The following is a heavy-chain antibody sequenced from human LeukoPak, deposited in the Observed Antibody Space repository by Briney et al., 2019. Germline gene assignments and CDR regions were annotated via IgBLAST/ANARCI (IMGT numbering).Heavy chain of an antibody. J-gene: IGHJ3*02. CDR3: ARGLNNRKSGRRFDVFEI. CDR2: FYTSGST. CDR1: GGSISSGYYY. D-gene: IGHD1-14*01. V-gene: IGHV4-61*02. Sequence: SETLSLTCTVSGGSISSGYYYWNWIRQPAGEGLEWIGRFYTSGSTNYNPSLKSRVTISADTSKNQFSLRLRSVTAADTAVYYCARGLNNRKSGRRFDVFEIWGQGTMVTVSS.